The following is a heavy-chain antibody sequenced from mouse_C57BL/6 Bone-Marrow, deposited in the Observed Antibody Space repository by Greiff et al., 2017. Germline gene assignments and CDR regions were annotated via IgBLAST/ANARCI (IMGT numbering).Heavy chain of an antibody. J-gene: IGHJ2*01. D-gene: IGHD5-5*01. CDR3: ARLPREYYFDY. CDR1: GYTFTDYY. CDR2: INPYNGGT. Sequence: VQLQQSGPVLVKPGASVKMSCKASGYTFTDYYMTWVKQSHGKSLEWIGVINPYNGGTSYNQKFKGKATLTVDKSSSTAYMELNSLTSEDSAVYYCARLPREYYFDYWGQGTTLTVSS. V-gene: IGHV1-19*01.